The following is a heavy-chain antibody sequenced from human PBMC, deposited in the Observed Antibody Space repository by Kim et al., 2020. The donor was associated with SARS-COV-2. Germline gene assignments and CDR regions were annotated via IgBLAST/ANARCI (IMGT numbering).Heavy chain of an antibody. CDR1: GYTFSSYA. Sequence: ASVKVSCKASGYTFSSYAMNWVRQAPGQGLEWKGWINTNTGNPTYAQGFTGRFVFSLDTSVSTAYLQISSLKAEDTAVYYCARDRDPYYYGSGSYRNFDYWGQGTLVTVSS. D-gene: IGHD3-10*01. CDR2: INTNTGNP. J-gene: IGHJ4*02. V-gene: IGHV7-4-1*02. CDR3: ARDRDPYYYGSGSYRNFDY.